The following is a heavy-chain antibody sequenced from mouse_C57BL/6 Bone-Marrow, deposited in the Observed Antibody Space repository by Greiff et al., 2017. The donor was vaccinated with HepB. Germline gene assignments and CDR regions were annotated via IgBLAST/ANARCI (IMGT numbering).Heavy chain of an antibody. V-gene: IGHV1-64*01. Sequence: QVQLQQPGAELVKPGASVKLSCKASGYTFTSYWMHWVKQRPGQGLEWIGMIHPNSGSTNYNEKFKSKATLTVDKSSSTAYMQLSSLTSEDSAVYYCASPITTVVATEALGPDYWGQGTTLTVSS. J-gene: IGHJ2*01. D-gene: IGHD1-1*01. CDR3: ASPITTVVATEALGPDY. CDR2: IHPNSGST. CDR1: GYTFTSYW.